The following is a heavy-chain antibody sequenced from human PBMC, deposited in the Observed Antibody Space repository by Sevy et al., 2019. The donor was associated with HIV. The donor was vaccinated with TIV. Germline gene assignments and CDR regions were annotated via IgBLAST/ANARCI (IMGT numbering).Heavy chain of an antibody. J-gene: IGHJ6*02. CDR2: VYYGGRT. V-gene: IGHV4-61*01. CDR3: ARGRGTTVTTTLNYYYAMDV. Sequence: SETLSLTCTVSGGSVRSDNYYWSWIRQPPGKGLEWIGYVYYGGRTNYSPSLKSRVTISIDTSKNQFSLKLSSVTAADTAVYYCARGRGTTVTTTLNYYYAMDVWCQGTTVTVSS. D-gene: IGHD4-4*01. CDR1: GGSVRSDNYY.